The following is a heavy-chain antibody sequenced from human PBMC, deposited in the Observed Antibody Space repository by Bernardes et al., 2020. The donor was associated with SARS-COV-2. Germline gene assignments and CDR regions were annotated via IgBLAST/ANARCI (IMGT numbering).Heavy chain of an antibody. CDR2: FDPEDGET. CDR3: ATDQRYYDILTGRTYYYGMDV. CDR1: GYTLTELS. V-gene: IGHV1-24*01. D-gene: IGHD3-9*01. Sequence: ASLKVACKVSGYTLTELSMDWVRQAPGKGLEWMGGFDPEDGETIYAQKFQGRVTMTEDTSTDTAYMELSSLRSEDTAVYYCATDQRYYDILTGRTYYYGMDVWGQGTTVTVSS. J-gene: IGHJ6*02.